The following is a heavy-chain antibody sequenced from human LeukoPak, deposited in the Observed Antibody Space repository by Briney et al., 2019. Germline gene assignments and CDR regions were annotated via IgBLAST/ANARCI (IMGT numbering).Heavy chain of an antibody. J-gene: IGHJ4*02. CDR2: ISSSATVI. Sequence: PGGSLRLSCAASGFTFRSYSMNWVRQAPGKGLEWVSYISSSATVIYYAASVKGRFTVSRDNAKNSLYLQMNSLRDEDTAVYYCARDMSLLWFGDPFDYWGQGNRVTVSS. D-gene: IGHD3-10*01. V-gene: IGHV3-48*02. CDR3: ARDMSLLWFGDPFDY. CDR1: GFTFRSYS.